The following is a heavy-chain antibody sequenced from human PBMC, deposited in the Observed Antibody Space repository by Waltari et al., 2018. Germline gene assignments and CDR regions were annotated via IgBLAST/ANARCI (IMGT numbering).Heavy chain of an antibody. CDR3: ARVPPFWSGYYFDAFDI. CDR2: INPSGGST. Sequence: QVQLVQSGAEVTKPGASVKVSCKASGYTFTSYYMHWVRPAPGQGLEWMGIINPSGGSTSYAQKFQGRVTMTRDTSTSTVYMELSSLRSEDTAVYYCARVPPFWSGYYFDAFDIWGQGTMVTVSS. V-gene: IGHV1-46*01. J-gene: IGHJ3*02. CDR1: GYTFTSYY. D-gene: IGHD3-3*01.